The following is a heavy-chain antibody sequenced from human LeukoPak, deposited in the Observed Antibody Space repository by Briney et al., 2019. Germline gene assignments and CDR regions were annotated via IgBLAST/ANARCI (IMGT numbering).Heavy chain of an antibody. CDR1: GYSFTSYW. CDR2: IDPSDSYT. Sequence: GESLKISCKGSGYSFTSYWISWVRQMPGKGLEWMGRIDPSDSYTNYSPSFRGHVTISADKSVSTAYLQWSSLKASDTAMYYCARQRDGYNFPDAFDIWGQGTMVTVSS. V-gene: IGHV5-10-1*01. D-gene: IGHD5-24*01. CDR3: ARQRDGYNFPDAFDI. J-gene: IGHJ3*02.